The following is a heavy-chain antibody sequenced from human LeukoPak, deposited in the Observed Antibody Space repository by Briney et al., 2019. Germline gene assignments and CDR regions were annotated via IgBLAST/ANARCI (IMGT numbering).Heavy chain of an antibody. D-gene: IGHD3-3*01. J-gene: IGHJ5*02. Sequence: PSETLSLTCTVSGGSISSSSYYWGWIRQPPGKGLEWIGSIYTSGSTNYNPSLKSRVTMSVDTSKNQFSLKLSSVTAADTAVYYCAGDGLFWSGYYDRGWFDPWGQGTLVTVSS. CDR2: IYTSGST. CDR3: AGDGLFWSGYYDRGWFDP. CDR1: GGSISSSSYY. V-gene: IGHV4-39*07.